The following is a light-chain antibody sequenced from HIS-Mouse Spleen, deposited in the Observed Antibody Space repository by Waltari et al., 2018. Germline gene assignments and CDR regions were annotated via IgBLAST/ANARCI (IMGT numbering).Light chain of an antibody. CDR1: SSNIGAGYD. Sequence: QSVLTQPPSVSGAPGQRVTISCTGSSSNIGAGYDVHWYQQLPGTAPKLLIFGNSNRPSGGPDRFSGSKSGTSGSLAITGLQAEDEADYYCQSYDSSLSGSVVFGGGTKLTVL. V-gene: IGLV1-40*01. J-gene: IGLJ2*01. CDR2: GNS. CDR3: QSYDSSLSGSVV.